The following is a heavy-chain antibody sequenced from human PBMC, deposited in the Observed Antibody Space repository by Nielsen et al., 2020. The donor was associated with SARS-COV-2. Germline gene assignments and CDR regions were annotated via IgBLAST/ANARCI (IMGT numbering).Heavy chain of an antibody. CDR2: IKGKTDGGTT. D-gene: IGHD2-2*02. J-gene: IGHJ6*03. Sequence: VRQAPGKGLEWVGRIKGKTDGGTTDYAAPVKGRFTISRDDSKNTLYLQMNSLKTEDTAVYYCTTDGCSSTSCYTGYYYYMDVWGKGTTVTVSS. CDR3: TTDGCSSTSCYTGYYYYMDV. V-gene: IGHV3-15*01.